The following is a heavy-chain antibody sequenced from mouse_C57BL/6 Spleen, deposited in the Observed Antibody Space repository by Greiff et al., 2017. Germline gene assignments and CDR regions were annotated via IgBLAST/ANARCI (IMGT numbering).Heavy chain of an antibody. V-gene: IGHV1-55*01. CDR2: IYPGSGST. CDR1: GYTFTSYW. Sequence: QVQLQQPGAELVKPGASVKMSCKASGYTFTSYWITWVKQRPGQGLEWIGDIYPGSGSTNYNEKFKSKATLTVDTSSSTAYMQLSSLTSEDSAVYYCARAGNWDEGPMAYWGQGTLVTVAA. CDR3: ARAGNWDEGPMAY. D-gene: IGHD4-1*01. J-gene: IGHJ3*01.